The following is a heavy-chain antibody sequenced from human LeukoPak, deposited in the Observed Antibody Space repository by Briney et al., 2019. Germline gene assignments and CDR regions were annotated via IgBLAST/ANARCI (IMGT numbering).Heavy chain of an antibody. J-gene: IGHJ4*02. CDR3: ARDQPQLRYFDWLLSPFDY. CDR1: GYTFTSYG. V-gene: IGHV1-18*04. CDR2: ISAYNGNT. D-gene: IGHD3-9*01. Sequence: GASVKVSCKASGYTFTSYGISWVRQAPGQGLEWMGWISAYNGNTNYAQKLQGRVTMTTDTSTSTAYMELRSLRSDDTAVYYCARDQPQLRYFDWLLSPFDYWGRGTLVTVSS.